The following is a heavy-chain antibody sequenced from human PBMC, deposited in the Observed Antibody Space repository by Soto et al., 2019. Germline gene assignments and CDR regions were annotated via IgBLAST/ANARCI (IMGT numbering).Heavy chain of an antibody. CDR2: IKQDVGEK. V-gene: IGHV3-7*03. CDR3: VRHYEVRYGYGPFDY. D-gene: IGHD5-18*01. Sequence: GGSLRLSCAASGFTFSRYWMSWVRQAPGKGLEWVANIKQDVGEKYYVDSVKGRFTISRDNAKNSLYLQMNSLRAEDTAVYYCVRHYEVRYGYGPFDYWGQGTLVTVSS. J-gene: IGHJ4*02. CDR1: GFTFSRYW.